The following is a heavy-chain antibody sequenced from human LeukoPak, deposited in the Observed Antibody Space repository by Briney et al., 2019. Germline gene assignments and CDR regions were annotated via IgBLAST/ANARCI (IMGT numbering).Heavy chain of an antibody. Sequence: SETLSLTCTVSGGSISSYYWSWIRQPAGKGLEWIGRIYTSGSTNYNPSLKSRVTMSVDTSKKQFSLKLSSVTAADTAVYYCARDRVGAGIAVAGTSYYYYMDVWGKGTTVTISS. CDR2: IYTSGST. V-gene: IGHV4-4*07. J-gene: IGHJ6*03. CDR3: ARDRVGAGIAVAGTSYYYYMDV. CDR1: GGSISSYY. D-gene: IGHD6-19*01.